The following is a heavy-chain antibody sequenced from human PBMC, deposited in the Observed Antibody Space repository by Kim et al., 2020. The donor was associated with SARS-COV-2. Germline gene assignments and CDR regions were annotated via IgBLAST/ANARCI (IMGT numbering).Heavy chain of an antibody. Sequence: GGSLRLSCAASGFTFSSYGMHWVRQAPGKGLEWVAAITYDGSNKNYADSVRGGFTISRVNCKNTMNLHMIRLSALDTDVSYCANDRWLKDNCSPIDY. J-gene: IGHJ4*01. CDR3: ANDRWLKDNCSPIDY. V-gene: IGHV3-30*18. CDR1: GFTFSSYG. CDR2: ITYDGSNK. D-gene: IGHD1-20*01.